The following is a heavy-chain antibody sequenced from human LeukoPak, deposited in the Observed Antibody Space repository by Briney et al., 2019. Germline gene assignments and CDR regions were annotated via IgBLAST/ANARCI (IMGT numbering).Heavy chain of an antibody. D-gene: IGHD5-24*01. CDR2: INPNSGGT. Sequence: ASVKVSCKASGYTFTGYYMHWVRQAPGQGLEWMGWINPNSGGTNYAQKFQGRGTMTRDTSISTAYMELSRLRSDDTAVYYCARDARWLQSITYYYYYYMDVWGKGTAVTVSS. CDR3: ARDARWLQSITYYYYYYMDV. CDR1: GYTFTGYY. J-gene: IGHJ6*03. V-gene: IGHV1-2*02.